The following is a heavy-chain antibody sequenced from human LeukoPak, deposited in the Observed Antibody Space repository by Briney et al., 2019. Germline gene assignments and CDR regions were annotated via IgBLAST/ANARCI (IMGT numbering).Heavy chain of an antibody. V-gene: IGHV1-8*01. CDR1: GYTFTSYD. CDR2: MNPNSGNT. Sequence: ASVKVSCKASGYTFTSYDINWVRQATGQGLEWMGWMNPNSGNTGYAQKFQGRVTMTRNTSISTAYMELSSLRSEDTAVYYCARGNFWSGYLSPTGYYYGMDVWGQGTTVTVSS. CDR3: ARGNFWSGYLSPTGYYYGMDV. J-gene: IGHJ6*02. D-gene: IGHD3-3*01.